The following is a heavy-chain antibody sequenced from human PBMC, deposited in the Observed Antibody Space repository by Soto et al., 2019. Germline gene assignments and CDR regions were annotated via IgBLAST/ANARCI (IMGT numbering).Heavy chain of an antibody. CDR2: IHPADSDT. CDR1: GYTFTNYW. Sequence: GESLKISGMGSGYTFTNYWIGWVRQMPGKGLEWMGVIHPADSDTKYSPAFQGQVTISVDTSIDTAYLHWRSLKASDTAMYYCARQYFDFWSASYTGSSYFDLWGRGTLVTVSS. J-gene: IGHJ2*01. CDR3: ARQYFDFWSASYTGSSYFDL. V-gene: IGHV5-51*01. D-gene: IGHD3-3*01.